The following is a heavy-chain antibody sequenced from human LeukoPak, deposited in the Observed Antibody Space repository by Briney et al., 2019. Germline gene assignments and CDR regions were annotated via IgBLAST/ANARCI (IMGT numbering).Heavy chain of an antibody. CDR1: GFTVGDNH. J-gene: IGHJ5*02. D-gene: IGHD6-19*01. Sequence: GGSLRLSCAASGFTVGDNHMTWVRQAPGKGLEWVSAISGSGGSTYYADSVKGRFTISRDNSKNTLYLQMNSLRAEDTAVYYCAKERGWHLSGQGTLVTVSS. CDR2: ISGSGGST. CDR3: AKERGWHL. V-gene: IGHV3-23*01.